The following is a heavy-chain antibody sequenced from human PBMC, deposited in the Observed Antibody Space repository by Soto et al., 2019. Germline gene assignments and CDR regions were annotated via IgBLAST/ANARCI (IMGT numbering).Heavy chain of an antibody. Sequence: PSETLSLTFAVSGASISNTDWWSWVRQPPGKGLEWIGEIYHSGTTNCDPSLKSRVTISLDKSKSLFSLALTSLTAADTAVYYCAIPGAGDFDYWGQGTLVTVS. V-gene: IGHV4-4*02. CDR1: GASISNTDW. CDR3: AIPGAGDFDY. J-gene: IGHJ4*02. CDR2: IYHSGTT. D-gene: IGHD1-26*01.